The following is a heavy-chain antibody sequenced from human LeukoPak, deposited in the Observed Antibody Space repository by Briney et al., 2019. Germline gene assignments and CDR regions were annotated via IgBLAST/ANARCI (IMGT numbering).Heavy chain of an antibody. CDR2: IRDSGGST. V-gene: IGHV3-23*01. D-gene: IGHD1-26*01. CDR1: GFTFSSYA. J-gene: IGHJ4*02. Sequence: PGGSLRLSCAAPGFTFSSYAMSWVRQAPGKGLEWVSAIRDSGGSTHYADSVKGRFTTSRDNSKNTLFLQMNSLRAEDTAIYYCAKYGPQDSGSSHFDYWGQGALVTVSS. CDR3: AKYGPQDSGSSHFDY.